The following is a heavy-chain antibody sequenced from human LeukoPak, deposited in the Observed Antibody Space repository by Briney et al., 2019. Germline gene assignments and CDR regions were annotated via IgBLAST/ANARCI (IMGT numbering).Heavy chain of an antibody. Sequence: PGGTLRLSCAASGFTFSRNGMTWVRQAPGKGLEWVANINQDGTEKYYVDSVKGRFTISRDNAKNSLDLQMNSLRVEDTGIYYCVKVAKYYYGSETYYFFEHWGQGTPVTASS. J-gene: IGHJ4*02. CDR1: GFTFSRNG. CDR3: VKVAKYYYGSETYYFFEH. V-gene: IGHV3-7*01. D-gene: IGHD3-10*01. CDR2: INQDGTEK.